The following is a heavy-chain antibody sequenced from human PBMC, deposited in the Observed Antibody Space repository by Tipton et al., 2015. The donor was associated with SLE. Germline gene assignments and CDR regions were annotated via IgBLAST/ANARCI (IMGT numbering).Heavy chain of an antibody. CDR2: IYYSGRT. CDR3: ATFFVEGDTIFGPGG. J-gene: IGHJ4*02. D-gene: IGHD3-3*01. Sequence: TLSLTCTVSGGSISSTGYYWGWIRQPPGKGLEWIGTIYYSGRTNYNPSLKSRVTISRDTSKNQFSLKLSSVTAADTAVYYCATFFVEGDTIFGPGGWGRGTLVTVSS. CDR1: GGSISSTGYY. V-gene: IGHV4-39*07.